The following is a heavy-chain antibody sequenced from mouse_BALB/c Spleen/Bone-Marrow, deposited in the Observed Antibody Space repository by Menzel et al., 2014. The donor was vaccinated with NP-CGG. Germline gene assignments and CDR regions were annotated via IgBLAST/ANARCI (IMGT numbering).Heavy chain of an antibody. D-gene: IGHD2-14*01. CDR1: GYTFTSYW. CDR3: TREDYRYDWFAY. J-gene: IGHJ3*01. V-gene: IGHV1S22*01. Sequence: LQQSGSELVRPGASVKLSCKASGYTFTSYWMHWVKQRHGQGLEWIGNIYPGSGSTNYDEKFKSKGTLTVDTSSSIAYMHLSSLTSEDSAVYYCTREDYRYDWFAYWGQGTLVTASA. CDR2: IYPGSGST.